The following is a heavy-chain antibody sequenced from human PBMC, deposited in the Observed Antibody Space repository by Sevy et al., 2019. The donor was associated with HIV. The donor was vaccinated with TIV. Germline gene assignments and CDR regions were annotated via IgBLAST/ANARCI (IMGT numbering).Heavy chain of an antibody. V-gene: IGHV3-74*01. CDR3: ARDICSGGSCYSHFDY. Sequence: GGSLRLSCAASGFGFSSYWMHWVRQAPGKGLVWVSRINRDGSSTRYADSVKGRFTISRDNAKNTLYLQMNSLRAEDTAVYYCARDICSGGSCYSHFDYWGQGTLVTVSS. CDR1: GFGFSSYW. D-gene: IGHD2-15*01. CDR2: INRDGSST. J-gene: IGHJ4*02.